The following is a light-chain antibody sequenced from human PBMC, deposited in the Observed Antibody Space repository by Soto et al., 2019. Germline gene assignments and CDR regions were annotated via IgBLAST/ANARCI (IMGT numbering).Light chain of an antibody. CDR1: ESVSNY. CDR3: QQRSDWPCT. V-gene: IGKV3-11*01. CDR2: DVS. Sequence: EVVLTQSPATLSLSPGYRATLSCRASESVSNYLAWYQQKPGQPPRLVIYDVSSRATGIPARFSGSGSGADFTLTISSLEPEDFAVYYCQQRSDWPCTFGPGTRVDI. J-gene: IGKJ3*01.